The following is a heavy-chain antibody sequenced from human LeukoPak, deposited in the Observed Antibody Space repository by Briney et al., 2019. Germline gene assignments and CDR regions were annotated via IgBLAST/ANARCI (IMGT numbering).Heavy chain of an antibody. CDR3: ARDSLTGYSLFDS. Sequence: SETLSLTCAVYGESLSGYYWSWIRQPPGKGLEWMGDINHSGSTNYNPSLKSRVTISVDTSKNQFSLRLSPVTAADTAVYYCARDSLTGYSLFDSWGQGALVTVSS. D-gene: IGHD3-9*01. V-gene: IGHV4-34*01. CDR1: GESLSGYY. CDR2: INHSGST. J-gene: IGHJ4*02.